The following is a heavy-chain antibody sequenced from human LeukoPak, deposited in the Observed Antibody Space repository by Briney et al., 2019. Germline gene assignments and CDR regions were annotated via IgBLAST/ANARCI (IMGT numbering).Heavy chain of an antibody. D-gene: IGHD3-10*01. CDR1: GGSFSDDY. CDR3: ARGKVWYGELEDAYYFDS. V-gene: IGHV4-34*01. CDR2: INHSGNT. Sequence: PSETLSLTCAVSGGSFSDDYWTWIRHPPGKGLEWIGDINHSGNTNYNPCLKSRVTISLHTSKNQFSLKLSSVTAADTAVYYCARGKVWYGELEDAYYFDSWGQGTLVTVSS. J-gene: IGHJ4*02.